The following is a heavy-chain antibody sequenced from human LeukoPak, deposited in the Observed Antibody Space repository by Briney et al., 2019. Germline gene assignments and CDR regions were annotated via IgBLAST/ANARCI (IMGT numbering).Heavy chain of an antibody. J-gene: IGHJ4*02. CDR1: GFTFSNAW. D-gene: IGHD3-22*01. CDR3: TTEVENLIVVVPEFDY. CDR2: IKSKTDGGTT. Sequence: GGSLRLSCAASGFTFSNAWMSWVRQAPGKGLEWVGRIKSKTDGGTTDYAAPVKGRFTISRADSKNTLYLQMNSLKTEDTAVYYCTTEVENLIVVVPEFDYWGQGTLVTVSS. V-gene: IGHV3-15*01.